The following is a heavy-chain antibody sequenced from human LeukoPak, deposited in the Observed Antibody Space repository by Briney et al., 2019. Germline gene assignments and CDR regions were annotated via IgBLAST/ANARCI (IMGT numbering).Heavy chain of an antibody. D-gene: IGHD6-6*01. Sequence: PSETLSLTCTVSGGSISSYYWSWIRQPPGKGLEWIGYIYYSGSTNYNPSLKSRVTISVDTSKNQFSLKLSSVTAADTAVYYCARVEEQPVCDYWGQGTLVTVSS. CDR3: ARVEEQPVCDY. CDR2: IYYSGST. V-gene: IGHV4-59*01. J-gene: IGHJ4*02. CDR1: GGSISSYY.